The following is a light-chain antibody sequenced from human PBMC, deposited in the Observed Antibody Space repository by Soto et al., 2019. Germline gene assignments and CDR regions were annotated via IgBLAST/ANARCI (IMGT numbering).Light chain of an antibody. CDR1: QSLLYNNTYNY. CDR2: FGS. Sequence: EIVMTQSPLTLPVTPGEPASISCRSSQSLLYNNTYNYVDWYVQKPGQSPQLLIYFGSNRAPGVPDRISGSGSGTDFTLKINRVEAEDVGTYYCMQAPQSLTFGQGTRLEIK. V-gene: IGKV2-28*01. CDR3: MQAPQSLT. J-gene: IGKJ5*01.